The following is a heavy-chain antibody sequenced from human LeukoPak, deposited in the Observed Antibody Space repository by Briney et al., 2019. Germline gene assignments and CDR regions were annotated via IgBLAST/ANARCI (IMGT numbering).Heavy chain of an antibody. J-gene: IGHJ4*02. CDR3: AGSYRPLPYYFDY. V-gene: IGHV4-34*01. D-gene: IGHD1-26*01. CDR2: INHSGST. CDR1: GGSFSDSY. Sequence: PSETLSLTCAVYGGSFSDSYWSWIHQPPGKGLEWIGEINHSGSTNYNPSLKSRATISVDTSKNQFSLKLSSVTAADTAVYYCAGSYRPLPYYFDYWGQGTLVTVSS.